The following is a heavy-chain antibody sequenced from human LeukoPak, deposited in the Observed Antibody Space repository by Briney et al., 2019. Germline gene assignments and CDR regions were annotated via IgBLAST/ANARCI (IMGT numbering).Heavy chain of an antibody. J-gene: IGHJ4*02. CDR1: GFTFSSYA. CDR3: AKDLLTEAAFDY. V-gene: IGHV3-23*01. CDR2: ISGSGGST. Sequence: GGSLSLACAASGFTFSSYAMSCVRHAPGKGLEWVSAISGSGGSTYYADSVKGRFTISRDNSKNTLYLQMNSLRAEDTAVYYCAKDLLTEAAFDYWGQGTLVTVSS. D-gene: IGHD6-13*01.